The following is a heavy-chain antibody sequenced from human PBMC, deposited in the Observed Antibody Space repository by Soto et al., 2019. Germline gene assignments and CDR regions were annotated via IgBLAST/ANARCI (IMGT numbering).Heavy chain of an antibody. Sequence: ASVKVSCKASGYTFTSYAMQWVRQAPGQRLEWMGWINAGNGNTKYSQKFQGRVTITRDTSASTAYMELSSLRSEDTAVYYCARVYCSSTSCYYYYGMDVWGQGTTVTVYS. D-gene: IGHD2-2*01. V-gene: IGHV1-3*01. CDR2: INAGNGNT. J-gene: IGHJ6*02. CDR3: ARVYCSSTSCYYYYGMDV. CDR1: GYTFTSYA.